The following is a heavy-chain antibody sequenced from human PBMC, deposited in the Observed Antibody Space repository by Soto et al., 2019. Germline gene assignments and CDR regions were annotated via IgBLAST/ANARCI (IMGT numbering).Heavy chain of an antibody. D-gene: IGHD5-12*01. V-gene: IGHV4-59*01. CDR2: IFYSGST. CDR3: ARHWMATATHAFDI. J-gene: IGHJ3*02. Sequence: PSETLSLTCTVSSASISSYYWSWIRQPPGKRLEWIGYIFYSGSTNYNPSLKSRVTISVDTSKNQFSLRLSSVTAADTAVYFCARHWMATATHAFDIWGQGTVVTVSS. CDR1: SASISSYY.